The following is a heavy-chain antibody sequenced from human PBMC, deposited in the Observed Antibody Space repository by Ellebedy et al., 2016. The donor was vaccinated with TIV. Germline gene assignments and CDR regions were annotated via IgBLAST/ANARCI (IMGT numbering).Heavy chain of an antibody. Sequence: PGGSLRLSCAASGFTFNNAWMRWVRQAPGKGLEWVGRIKPKTEGGTAETAAPVKGRFIISRDDSKNTLYLQMDSLKTEDTGVYYCGTMTLWGQGSLVTVSS. CDR3: GTMTL. J-gene: IGHJ4*02. CDR1: GFTFNNAW. V-gene: IGHV3-15*01. CDR2: IKPKTEGGTA.